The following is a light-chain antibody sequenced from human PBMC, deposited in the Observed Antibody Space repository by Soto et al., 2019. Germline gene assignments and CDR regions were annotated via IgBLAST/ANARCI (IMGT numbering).Light chain of an antibody. CDR3: QQYDNWPFT. Sequence: EIVMTQSPATLSVSPGEGATLSCRASQGVSSNLAWFQQKPGQAPRLLISSASIRATGIPARFSGSGSGTEFTLTISSLQSEDFAVYFCQQYDNWPFTFGQGNKVEIK. CDR1: QGVSSN. J-gene: IGKJ2*01. V-gene: IGKV3D-15*01. CDR2: SAS.